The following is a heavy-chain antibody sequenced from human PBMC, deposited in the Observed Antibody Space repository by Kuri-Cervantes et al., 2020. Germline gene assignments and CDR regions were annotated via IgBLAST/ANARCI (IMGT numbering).Heavy chain of an antibody. CDR1: GGSISSYY. J-gene: IGHJ6*02. D-gene: IGHD6-13*01. V-gene: IGHV4-4*07. CDR3: ARTAAXVDYHGMDV. CDR2: IYXSRST. Sequence: SETLSXTCTVSGGSISSYYWSWIRPAAGKGLEWYGLIYXSRSTNSNPXLKSRITMSVATSKIQFSLKLSSVTDXDTDXXYCARTAAXVDYHGMDVWGQGTTVTVSS.